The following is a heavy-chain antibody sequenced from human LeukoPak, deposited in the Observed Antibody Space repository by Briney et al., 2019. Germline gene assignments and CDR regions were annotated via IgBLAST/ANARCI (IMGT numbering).Heavy chain of an antibody. V-gene: IGHV3-30*02. Sequence: GGSLRLSCAASGFTFSSYGMHWVRQAPGKGLEWVAFIHLDGSNEYYADSVKGRFTISRDNSKNTLYLQMNSLRAQDTAVYYCAKPGVRGVLNEHYFDYWGQGTLVTVSS. CDR2: IHLDGSNE. J-gene: IGHJ4*02. CDR1: GFTFSSYG. CDR3: AKPGVRGVLNEHYFDY. D-gene: IGHD3-10*01.